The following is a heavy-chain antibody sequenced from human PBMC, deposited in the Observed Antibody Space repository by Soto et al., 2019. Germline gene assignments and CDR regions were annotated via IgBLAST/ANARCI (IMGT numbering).Heavy chain of an antibody. CDR2: ITPLFGIP. CDR3: ARDTHSAGGWFDT. D-gene: IGHD2-15*01. Sequence: QVQLVQSGAEVQKPGSSVNVSCKASGGTSRSLSITWVRQAPGQGLEWMGGITPLFGIPNYPQKFQGSLTMTAYKSTGTAYLELSSLRSEDTAVDYCARDTHSAGGWFDTWGRGTLVTASS. CDR1: GGTSRSLS. V-gene: IGHV1-69*17. J-gene: IGHJ5*02.